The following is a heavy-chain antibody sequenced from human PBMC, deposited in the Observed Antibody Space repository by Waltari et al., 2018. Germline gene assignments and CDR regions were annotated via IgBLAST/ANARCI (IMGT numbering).Heavy chain of an antibody. CDR1: GFTFSTYW. CDR3: ARDPHYSNFDY. V-gene: IGHV3-7*01. Sequence: EVHLVESGGGLVQPGGSLRLSCAASGFTFSTYWMTWVSQAPGKGLEGLANIKGDGSQKNYVDSGKGRLTISRDTANNSLYLQMNSLRAEDTAVYYCARDPHYSNFDYWGQGTLVTVSS. J-gene: IGHJ4*02. D-gene: IGHD4-4*01. CDR2: IKGDGSQK.